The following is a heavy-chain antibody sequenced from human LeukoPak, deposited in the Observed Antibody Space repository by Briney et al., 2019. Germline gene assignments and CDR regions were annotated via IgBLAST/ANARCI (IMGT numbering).Heavy chain of an antibody. CDR2: IYLFDSDT. CDR1: GHNFTNYW. V-gene: IGHV5-51*01. J-gene: IGHJ6*03. CDR3: ARRAAKAYDYYYYYKDL. D-gene: IGHD2-2*01. Sequence: PVGSLRLSCKGSGHNFTNYWIGWVRQMPGKGLEWMGIIYLFDSDTKYSPSFQGQVTISADKSINTAYLQWNSLKASDTAMYYCARRAAKAYDYYYYYKDLWGKGTTVTVSS.